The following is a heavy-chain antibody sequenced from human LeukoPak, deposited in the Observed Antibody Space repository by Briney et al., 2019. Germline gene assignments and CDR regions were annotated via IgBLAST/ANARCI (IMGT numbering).Heavy chain of an antibody. V-gene: IGHV5-51*01. CDR2: IYPGDSET. J-gene: IGHJ4*02. CDR1: GYNFTNYW. D-gene: IGHD3-22*01. Sequence: PGESLKISLKGSGYNFTNYWIGWGRQMPGKSLEGRGIIYPGDSETRYRPSFQGQVTLSADKSISTAYLQWRSIEDSDAAMYYCERLHWYYYASSGYRGVSHYFGYWGQGTLVTVSS. CDR3: ERLHWYYYASSGYRGVSHYFGY.